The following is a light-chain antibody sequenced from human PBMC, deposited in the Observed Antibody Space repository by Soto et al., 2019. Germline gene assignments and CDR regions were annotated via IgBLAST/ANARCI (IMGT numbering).Light chain of an antibody. Sequence: EIVLTQSPGTLSLSPGERATLSCRASQSVSSSSLAWYQQKPGQAPSLLIYGASTRATGIPDRFSGSGSGTYFTLTISRLEPEDFAVYYCQHYGSSPRYTFGQGTKLEIK. J-gene: IGKJ2*01. V-gene: IGKV3-20*01. CDR3: QHYGSSPRYT. CDR1: QSVSSSS. CDR2: GAS.